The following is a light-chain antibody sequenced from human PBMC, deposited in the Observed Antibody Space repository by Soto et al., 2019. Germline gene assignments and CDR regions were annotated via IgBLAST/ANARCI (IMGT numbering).Light chain of an antibody. Sequence: QSALTQPASVSGSPGQSITISCTGTGSDIGGYKYVSWYQQHPGKAPKVMIYDVSNRPSGVSNRFSGSKSGNTASLTITGLQADDEADYYCSSYNSGRSTLVFGGGTKLTVL. CDR1: GSDIGGYKY. CDR3: SSYNSGRSTLV. V-gene: IGLV2-14*01. CDR2: DVS. J-gene: IGLJ2*01.